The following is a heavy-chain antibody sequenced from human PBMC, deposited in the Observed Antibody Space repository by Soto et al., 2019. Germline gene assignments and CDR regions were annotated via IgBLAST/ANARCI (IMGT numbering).Heavy chain of an antibody. CDR3: AKDPLGVAGPFDY. CDR1: GFTFTDYW. CDR2: INSDGSRT. Sequence: PGGSLRLSCAASGFTFTDYWTHWVRQAPGKGLVWVSRINSDGSRTSYADSVKGRFTISRDNSKNTLYLQMNSLRAEDTAVYYCAKDPLGVAGPFDYWGQGTLVTVSS. J-gene: IGHJ4*02. V-gene: IGHV3-74*01. D-gene: IGHD6-19*01.